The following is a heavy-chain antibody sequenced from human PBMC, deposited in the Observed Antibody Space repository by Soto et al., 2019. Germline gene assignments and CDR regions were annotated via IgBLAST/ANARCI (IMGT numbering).Heavy chain of an antibody. J-gene: IGHJ3*02. D-gene: IGHD3-16*01. Sequence: QLQLQESGSRLVRPSQTLSLTCAVSGGSISSTTYSWGWIRQPPGKGLEWMGYLYHSGSTYYNPSLKSRITISVDRSKSQFFLKLRSVTAADTAVYYCARDEGGTAFDIWGQGTMVTVSS. CDR1: GGSISSTTYS. CDR2: LYHSGST. V-gene: IGHV4-30-2*01. CDR3: ARDEGGTAFDI.